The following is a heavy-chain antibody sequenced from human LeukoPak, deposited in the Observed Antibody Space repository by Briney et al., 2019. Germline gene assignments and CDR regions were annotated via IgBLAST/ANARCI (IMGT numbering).Heavy chain of an antibody. CDR2: ISYSGST. CDR3: ARQKNSGNYLGYFDY. Sequence: PSETLSLTCTVSGGSVSSSHYYWGWIRQPPGKGLEWIGSISYSGSTYYNPSLKSRVTISVDTSKNQFSLKLSSVTAADTAVYYCARQKNSGNYLGYFDYWGQGTLVTVSS. V-gene: IGHV4-39*01. D-gene: IGHD1-26*01. CDR1: GGSVSSSHYY. J-gene: IGHJ4*02.